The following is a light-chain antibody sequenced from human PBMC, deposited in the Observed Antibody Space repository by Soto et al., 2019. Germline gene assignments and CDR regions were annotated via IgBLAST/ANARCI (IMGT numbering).Light chain of an antibody. CDR3: SSCAGINNVI. CDR2: EVT. J-gene: IGLJ2*01. Sequence: QSALTQPPSASGSPGQSVTISCTGTSSDVGAYDFVSWYHQQSGKAPKLLIFEVTKRPSGVPDRFSGSKSGNTASLTVSGLQADDEGGYYWSSCAGINNVIFGAGIKVTVL. CDR1: SSDVGAYDF. V-gene: IGLV2-8*01.